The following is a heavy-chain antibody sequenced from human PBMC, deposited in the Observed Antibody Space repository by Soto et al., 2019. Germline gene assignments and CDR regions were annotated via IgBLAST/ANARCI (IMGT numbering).Heavy chain of an antibody. CDR2: IKRDGSEK. D-gene: IGHD3-9*01. J-gene: IGHJ4*02. V-gene: IGHV3-7*01. CDR3: ARARIDWDFDY. CDR1: GFTFSSYW. Sequence: PGGSLRLSCAASGFTFSSYWMSWVRQAPGKGLEWVANIKRDGSEKYYVDSVNGRFTISRDNAKNSLYLQMNSLRAEDTAVYYCARARIDWDFDYWGQGTLVTVSS.